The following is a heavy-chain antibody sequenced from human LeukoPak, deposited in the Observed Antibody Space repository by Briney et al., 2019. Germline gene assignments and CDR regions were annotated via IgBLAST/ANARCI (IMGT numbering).Heavy chain of an antibody. CDR1: GFTFSSYG. V-gene: IGHV3-23*01. J-gene: IGHJ6*02. D-gene: IGHD5-12*01. Sequence: PGGSLRLSCAASGFTFSSYGMSWVRQAPGKGLEWVSVIRGSGGSTYYADSVKGRFTISRDNPKNTLYLQMNSLRAEDTAVYYCVKETVDPYYYGMDVWGQGSTVGVSS. CDR2: IRGSGGST. CDR3: VKETVDPYYYGMDV.